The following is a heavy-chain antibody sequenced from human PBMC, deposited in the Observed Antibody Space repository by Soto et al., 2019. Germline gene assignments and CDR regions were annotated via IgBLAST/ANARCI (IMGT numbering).Heavy chain of an antibody. CDR3: AKVITMIVVAPVDY. J-gene: IGHJ4*02. D-gene: IGHD3-22*01. Sequence: VGSLRLSCAASGFTFSSYAMSWVRQAPGKGLEWVSAISGSGGSTYYADSVKGRFTISRDNSKNTLYLQMNSLRAEDTAVYYCAKVITMIVVAPVDYWGQGTLVTVSS. CDR1: GFTFSSYA. V-gene: IGHV3-23*01. CDR2: ISGSGGST.